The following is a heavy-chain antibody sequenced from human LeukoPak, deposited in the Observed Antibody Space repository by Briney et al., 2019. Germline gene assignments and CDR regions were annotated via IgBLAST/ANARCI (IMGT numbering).Heavy chain of an antibody. V-gene: IGHV3-49*03. D-gene: IGHD2-15*01. J-gene: IGHJ4*02. Sequence: PGGSLRLSCTASGFTFGDYSMTWFRQAPGKGLEWVSFIRNKVSGGTTEHAASVRGRFTTSRDDSKSIAYLQMNSLKTEDTALYYCTRDRIMTDFWGQGTLVTVSS. CDR1: GFTFGDYS. CDR2: IRNKVSGGTT. CDR3: TRDRIMTDF.